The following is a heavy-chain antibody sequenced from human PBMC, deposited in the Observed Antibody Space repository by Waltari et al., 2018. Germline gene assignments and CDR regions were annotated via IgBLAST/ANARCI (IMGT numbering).Heavy chain of an antibody. CDR2: ISGNGDSI. Sequence: EVQLVESGGGLVQPGGSLRLSCTASGFSFSSSAMHWVRQAPGKGLEYFSAISGNGDSIYYADSVKGRFTISRDNSKNMLYLQMGSLRAEDMAVYYCARDGRPYGGPNWFDPWGQGTLVTVSS. CDR1: GFSFSSSA. V-gene: IGHV3-64*07. J-gene: IGHJ5*02. CDR3: ARDGRPYGGPNWFDP. D-gene: IGHD3-10*01.